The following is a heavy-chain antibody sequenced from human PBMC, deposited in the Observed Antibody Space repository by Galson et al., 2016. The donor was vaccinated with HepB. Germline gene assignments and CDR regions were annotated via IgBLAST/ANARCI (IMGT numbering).Heavy chain of an antibody. CDR1: GFTFSSYW. CDR3: ARDLTALITAGWFDP. J-gene: IGHJ5*02. V-gene: IGHV3-74*01. CDR2: INSDGSTI. Sequence: SLRLSCAASGFTFSSYWMHWVRQAPGKGLVWVSRINSDGSTITYADSVKGRFTISRDNAKNTLYLQMNSLRAEDTAVYYCARDLTALITAGWFDPWGQGTLVTVSS. D-gene: IGHD1-14*01.